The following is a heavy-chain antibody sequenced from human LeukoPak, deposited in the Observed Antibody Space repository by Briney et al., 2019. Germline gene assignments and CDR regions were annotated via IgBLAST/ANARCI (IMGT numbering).Heavy chain of an antibody. Sequence: ASVKVSCKASGYTFTCYGISRVRQAPGQGLEWMGSISAYNGNTNYAQKLQGRVTMTTDTSTSTAYMELRSLRSDDTAVYYCAREPNDSIAARPRYFQHWGQGTLVTVSS. D-gene: IGHD6-6*01. V-gene: IGHV1-18*01. CDR2: ISAYNGNT. CDR3: AREPNDSIAARPRYFQH. CDR1: GYTFTCYG. J-gene: IGHJ1*01.